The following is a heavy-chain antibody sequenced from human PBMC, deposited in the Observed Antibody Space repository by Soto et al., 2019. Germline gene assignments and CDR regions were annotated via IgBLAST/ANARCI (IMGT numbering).Heavy chain of an antibody. CDR2: ISAYNGNT. D-gene: IGHD2-8*01. J-gene: IGHJ4*02. CDR1: GYTFTSYG. CDR3: ARDPSGYCTNGVCYRSGY. V-gene: IGHV1-18*01. Sequence: QVQLVQSGAEVKKPGASVKVSCKASGYTFTSYGISWVRQAPGQGLEWMGWISAYNGNTNYAQKLQGRVTMTTDTSTSTAYMELRSLRSDDTAVYDCARDPSGYCTNGVCYRSGYRGQGTLGTGSS.